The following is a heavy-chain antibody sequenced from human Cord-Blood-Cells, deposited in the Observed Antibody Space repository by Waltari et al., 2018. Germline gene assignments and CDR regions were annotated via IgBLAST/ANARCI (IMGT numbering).Heavy chain of an antibody. D-gene: IGHD5-12*01. J-gene: IGHJ6*03. V-gene: IGHV1-69*01. Sequence: QVQLVQSGAEVKKPGSSVKVSCKASGGTFSSYAISWVRQAPGQGLEWMGGLIPIFGTANYAQKFQGRVTITADESTSTAYMELSSLRSEDTAVYYCASGEGGYKYYYYYMDVWGKGTTVTVSS. CDR3: ASGEGGYKYYYYYMDV. CDR1: GGTFSSYA. CDR2: LIPIFGTA.